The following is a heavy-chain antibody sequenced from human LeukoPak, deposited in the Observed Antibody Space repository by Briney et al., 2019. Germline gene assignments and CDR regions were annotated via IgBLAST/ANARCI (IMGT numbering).Heavy chain of an antibody. CDR2: IYSGGST. J-gene: IGHJ4*02. Sequence: GGSLRLSCAASGFTFSSYAMSWVRQAPGKGLEWVAVIYSGGSTYCADSVKGRFTISSDNSKNTLYLQMNSLRAEDTAVYYCARDLRGVIPFDYWGQGTLVTVSS. CDR1: GFTFSSYA. CDR3: ARDLRGVIPFDY. V-gene: IGHV3-66*01. D-gene: IGHD3-10*01.